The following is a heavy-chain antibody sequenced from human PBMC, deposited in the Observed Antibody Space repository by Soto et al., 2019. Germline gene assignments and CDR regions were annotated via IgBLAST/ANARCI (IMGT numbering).Heavy chain of an antibody. Sequence: GGSLRLSCAASGFTVSRYEMNWVCQAPGKGLEWVSYISSSGSTKYYADSVKGRFTISRDNAKNSLYLQMNSLRVEDTAVYYCARVGDGYNLNYWGQGTLGTVSS. J-gene: IGHJ4*02. CDR1: GFTVSRYE. CDR3: ARVGDGYNLNY. V-gene: IGHV3-48*03. D-gene: IGHD5-12*01. CDR2: ISSSGSTK.